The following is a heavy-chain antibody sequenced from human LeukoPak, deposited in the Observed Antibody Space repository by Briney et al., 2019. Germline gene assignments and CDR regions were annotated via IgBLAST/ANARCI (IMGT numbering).Heavy chain of an antibody. V-gene: IGHV3-43*02. CDR3: AKDWSLSTLGYFYY. D-gene: IGHD3-10*01. Sequence: XRLSXAXSRFTFDDYAMHWVRHAPGKGLEWVSLISRDGGSTYYADSVKGRFTISRDNSKNSLYLQMNSLRTEDTALYYCAKDWSLSTLGYFYYLGQGTLVTVSS. J-gene: IGHJ4*02. CDR1: RFTFDDYA. CDR2: ISRDGGST.